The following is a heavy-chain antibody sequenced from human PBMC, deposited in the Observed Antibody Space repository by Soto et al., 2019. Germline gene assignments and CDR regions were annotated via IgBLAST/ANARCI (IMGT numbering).Heavy chain of an antibody. D-gene: IGHD5-12*01. Sequence: GASVKVSCKASGYTFTSYGISWVRQAPGQGLGWMGWISAYNGNTNYAQKLQGRVTMTTDTSTSTAYMELRSLRSDDTAVYYCARVATPGSFLVYYYYYGMDVWGQGTTVTVSS. V-gene: IGHV1-18*01. J-gene: IGHJ6*02. CDR1: GYTFTSYG. CDR3: ARVATPGSFLVYYYYYGMDV. CDR2: ISAYNGNT.